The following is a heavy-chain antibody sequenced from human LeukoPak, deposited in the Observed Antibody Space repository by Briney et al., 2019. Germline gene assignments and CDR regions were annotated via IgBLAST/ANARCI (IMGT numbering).Heavy chain of an antibody. Sequence: SETLSLTCTVSGGSISSSSYYWGWIRQPPGKGLEWIGSIYYSGSTYYNPSLKSRVTISVDTSKNQFSLKLSSVTAADTAVYYCARDGHAVWGQGTMVTVSS. V-gene: IGHV4-39*07. J-gene: IGHJ3*01. CDR2: IYYSGST. CDR1: GGSISSSSYY. CDR3: ARDGHAV.